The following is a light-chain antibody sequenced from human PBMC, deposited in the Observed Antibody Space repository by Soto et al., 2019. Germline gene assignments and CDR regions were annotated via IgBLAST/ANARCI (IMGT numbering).Light chain of an antibody. CDR3: QQRSNWPPLT. Sequence: EIVLTQSPATLSLSPGERATLSCRARQSVRSSLAWYQQKPGQAPRLLIYDASNRATGIPARFSGSGSGTDFTLTISSLEPEDFAVYYCQQRSNWPPLTFGGGTKVEIK. J-gene: IGKJ4*01. CDR1: QSVRSS. CDR2: DAS. V-gene: IGKV3-11*01.